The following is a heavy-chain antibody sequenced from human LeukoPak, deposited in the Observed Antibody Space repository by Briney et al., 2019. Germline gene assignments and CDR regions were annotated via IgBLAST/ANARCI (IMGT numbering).Heavy chain of an antibody. V-gene: IGHV3-48*01. Sequence: PGGSLRLSCAASGFTFSSYSMNWVRQAPGKGLEWVSYISGSSSTIFYADSVKGRFTISRDNAKDSLYLQMNSLRAEDTAVYYCARGNVEYYFDTYDYWGQGTLVTVSS. CDR3: ARGNVEYYFDTYDY. CDR2: ISGSSSTI. D-gene: IGHD3-22*01. CDR1: GFTFSSYS. J-gene: IGHJ4*02.